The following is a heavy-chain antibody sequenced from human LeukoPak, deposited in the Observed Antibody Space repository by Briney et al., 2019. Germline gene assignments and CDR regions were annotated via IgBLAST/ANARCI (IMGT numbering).Heavy chain of an antibody. D-gene: IGHD6-19*01. CDR2: IIPILGIA. J-gene: IGHJ4*02. Sequence: GASVKVSCKASGGTFSSYAISWVRQAPGQGLEWMGRIIPILGIANYAQKFQGRVTITADKSTSTAYMELSSLRSEDTAVYYCARAHIAVAAQPFDYWGQGTLVTVSS. CDR1: GGTFSSYA. CDR3: ARAHIAVAAQPFDY. V-gene: IGHV1-69*04.